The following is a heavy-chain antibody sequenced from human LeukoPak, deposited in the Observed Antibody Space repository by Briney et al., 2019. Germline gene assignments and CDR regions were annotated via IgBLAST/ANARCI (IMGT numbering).Heavy chain of an antibody. CDR2: IYYSGST. J-gene: IGHJ5*02. V-gene: IGHV4-59*01. Sequence: SETLSLTCTVSGGSISSYYWSWIRQPPGKGLEWIGYIYYSGSTNYNPSLKSRVTISVDTSKNQFSLKLSSVTAADTAVYYCARISYDFRSGNLATWFDPWGQGTLVTVSS. CDR1: GGSISSYY. D-gene: IGHD3-3*01. CDR3: ARISYDFRSGNLATWFDP.